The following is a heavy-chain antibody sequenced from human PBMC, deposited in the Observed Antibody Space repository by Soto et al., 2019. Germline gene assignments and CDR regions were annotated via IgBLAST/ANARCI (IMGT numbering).Heavy chain of an antibody. D-gene: IGHD3-22*01. J-gene: IGHJ4*02. Sequence: QEQLVQSGAEVKKSGSSVKVSCKDTGGLFSSYAVSWVRQAPGQGLEWMGGIIPVFDTVYYAQKFKGRVTIPADESTNTAYMELSSLRSEDTAMYYCARGGSGYVWFNEFWGQGTLVTVSS. CDR2: IIPVFDTV. CDR1: GGLFSSYA. V-gene: IGHV1-69*01. CDR3: ARGGSGYVWFNEF.